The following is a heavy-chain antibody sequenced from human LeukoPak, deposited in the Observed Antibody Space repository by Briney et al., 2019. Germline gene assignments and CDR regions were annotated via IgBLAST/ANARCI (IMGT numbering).Heavy chain of an antibody. Sequence: PGGSLRLSCAASGFTLSSYAMHWVRQAPGKGLEYVSAISKNGGNTYYANSVKGRFSISRDNSKNTLYLQMGSLRTEDMAVYYCARVGVGRYYQYYYMDVWGKGTTVTVSS. V-gene: IGHV3-64*01. CDR2: ISKNGGNT. D-gene: IGHD3-3*01. CDR3: ARVGVGRYYQYYYMDV. CDR1: GFTLSSYA. J-gene: IGHJ6*03.